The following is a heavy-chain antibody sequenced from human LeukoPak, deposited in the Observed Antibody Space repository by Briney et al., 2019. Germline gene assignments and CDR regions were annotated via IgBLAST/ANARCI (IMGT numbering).Heavy chain of an antibody. Sequence: PGGSLRPSCVAAEFNFFSYGIQWVRQAPGKGMVWVSRIFTDGTTTSYADSVKGRFTISRDNAKHTLYLQMNSLRAEDTAVYYCARELPREVTLDYWGQGTLVTVSP. V-gene: IGHV3-74*01. CDR3: ARELPREVTLDY. D-gene: IGHD2-21*02. CDR1: EFNFFSYG. CDR2: IFTDGTTT. J-gene: IGHJ4*01.